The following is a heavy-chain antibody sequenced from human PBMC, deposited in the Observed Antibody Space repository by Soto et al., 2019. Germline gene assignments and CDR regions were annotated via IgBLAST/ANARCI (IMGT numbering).Heavy chain of an antibody. CDR3: ARDRVGGYYDYIWGSYRSFDY. CDR1: GYTFTSYG. J-gene: IGHJ4*02. D-gene: IGHD3-16*02. V-gene: IGHV1-18*01. CDR2: ISAYNGNT. Sequence: ASVKVSCKASGYTFTSYGISWVRQAPGQGLEWMGWISAYNGNTNYAQKLQGRVTMTTDTSTGTAYMELRSLRSDDTAVYYCARDRVGGYYDYIWGSYRSFDYWGQGTLVTVSS.